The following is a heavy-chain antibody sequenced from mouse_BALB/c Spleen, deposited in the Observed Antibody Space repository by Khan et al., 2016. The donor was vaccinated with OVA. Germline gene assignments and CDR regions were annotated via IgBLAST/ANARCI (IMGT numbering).Heavy chain of an antibody. V-gene: IGHV1S81*02. CDR1: GYTFTSFY. Sequence: VQLQESGAELVKPGASVKISCKASGYTFTSFYMYWVKQRPGQGLEWIGGINPSNGDTHFYEKFKSKATLTVDKSSTTAYMQFSSLTSEDSAVYDCARSGYGNPFAYWGQGTLVTVSA. CDR3: ARSGYGNPFAY. CDR2: INPSNGDT. D-gene: IGHD2-1*01. J-gene: IGHJ3*01.